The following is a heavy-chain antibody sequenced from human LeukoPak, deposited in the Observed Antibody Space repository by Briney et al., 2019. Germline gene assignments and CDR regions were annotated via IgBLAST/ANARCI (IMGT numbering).Heavy chain of an antibody. CDR3: ARAQSGYPPDY. D-gene: IGHD3-9*01. CDR2: IGIGGDT. Sequence: PGGSLRLSCAASGFTFSSYDMHWVRQVTGKGLEWVSGIGIGGDTHYPGSVKGRFTISRENAKNSLYLQMNSLRAGDTAVYYCARAQSGYPPDYWGQGTLVAVSS. V-gene: IGHV3-13*04. J-gene: IGHJ4*02. CDR1: GFTFSSYD.